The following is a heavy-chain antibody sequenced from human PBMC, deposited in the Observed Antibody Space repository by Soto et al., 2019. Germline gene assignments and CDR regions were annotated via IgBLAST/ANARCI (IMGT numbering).Heavy chain of an antibody. CDR3: ARLLHDNRGYYYFDY. CDR2: IDYSGRT. CDR1: GSISTYY. J-gene: IGHJ4*02. D-gene: IGHD3-9*01. Sequence: SETLSLTCTVGSISTYYWNWIRQSPGKGLEWIGYIDYSGRTNYNPSLKSRVTISMDTSKNQFSLKLSSVTAADTAVYYCARLLHDNRGYYYFDYWGRGTLVTVSS. V-gene: IGHV4-59*08.